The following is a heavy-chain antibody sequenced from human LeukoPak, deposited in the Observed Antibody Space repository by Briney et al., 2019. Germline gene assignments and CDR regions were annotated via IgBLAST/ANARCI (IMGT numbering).Heavy chain of an antibody. D-gene: IGHD2-21*01. CDR1: GFTFSSYA. CDR2: ISYDGSNK. V-gene: IGHV3-30-3*01. CDR3: ARVKPVFAYYFDY. Sequence: GGSLRLSCAASGFTFSSYAMHWVRQAPGKGLEWVAVISYDGSNKYYADSVKGRFTISRDNSKNTLYLQMNSLRAEDTAVYYCARVKPVFAYYFDYWGQGTLVTVSS. J-gene: IGHJ4*02.